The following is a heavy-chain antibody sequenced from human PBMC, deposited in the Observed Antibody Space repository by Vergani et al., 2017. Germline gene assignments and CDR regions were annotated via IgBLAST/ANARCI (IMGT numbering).Heavy chain of an antibody. Sequence: QVQLQESGPGLVKPSETLSLTCTVSGDSVISTDYHWGWIRQPPGKGLEWIGSMDYSGSTSYNPSLGSRISIPFETPKNQFSLRLTSVTAADTAVYYCASKRGACRAAYCHSYDFWGPGTLVGVSS. J-gene: IGHJ4*02. V-gene: IGHV4-39*01. CDR3: ASKRGACRAAYCHSYDF. CDR1: GDSVISTDYH. D-gene: IGHD2-15*01. CDR2: MDYSGST.